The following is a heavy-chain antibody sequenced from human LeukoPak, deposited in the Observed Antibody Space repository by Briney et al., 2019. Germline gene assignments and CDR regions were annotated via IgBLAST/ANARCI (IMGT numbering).Heavy chain of an antibody. D-gene: IGHD6-13*01. CDR1: GCTFSSYH. CDR2: INPSFNPGGDVT. V-gene: IGHV1-46*01. CDR3: ARAWQSIAGYYFDY. Sequence: ASVKVSCKASGCTFSSYHIHWVRQAPGQGLEWMGRINPSFNPGGDVTSYAQKFQGRITLTRHISTTTVYMELTSLTSEDTAVYYCARAWQSIAGYYFDYWGQGTLVTVSS. J-gene: IGHJ4*02.